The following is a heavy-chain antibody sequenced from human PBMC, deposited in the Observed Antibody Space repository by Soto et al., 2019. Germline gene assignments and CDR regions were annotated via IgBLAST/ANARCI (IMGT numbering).Heavy chain of an antibody. CDR1: GGSISSGGYY. CDR3: ASFPGTATTSSPDY. J-gene: IGHJ4*02. Sequence: SETLSLTCTVSGGSISSGGYYWSWIRQHPGKGLEWIGYIYYSGSTYYNPSLKSRVTISVDTSKNQFSLKLSSVTVADTAVYYCASFPGTATTSSPDYWGQGTLVTVSS. CDR2: IYYSGST. V-gene: IGHV4-31*03. D-gene: IGHD6-25*01.